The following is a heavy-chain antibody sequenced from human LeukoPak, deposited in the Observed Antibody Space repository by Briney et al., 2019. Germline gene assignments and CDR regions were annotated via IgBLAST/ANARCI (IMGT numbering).Heavy chain of an antibody. Sequence: ASVKVSCKASGYTFTSYAMHWVRQAPGQRLEWMGWINAGNDNTKYSQKFQGRVTITRDTSASTVYMELSSLRSEDTAVYYCTRGLLWFGELSPPGYWGQGTLVTVSS. CDR2: INAGNDNT. J-gene: IGHJ4*02. CDR3: TRGLLWFGELSPPGY. V-gene: IGHV1-3*01. CDR1: GYTFTSYA. D-gene: IGHD3-10*01.